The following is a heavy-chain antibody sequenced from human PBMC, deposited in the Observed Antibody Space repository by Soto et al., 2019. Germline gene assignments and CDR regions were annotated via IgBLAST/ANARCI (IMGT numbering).Heavy chain of an antibody. CDR2: MSHIGSV. V-gene: IGHV4-4*02. J-gene: IGHJ4*02. Sequence: QVLLQESGPGLVQPSGTLSLSCVVSGVSIGSNYYWGWVRQPPGKGLEWLGDMSHIGSVNYNPSLKRRVTISMDKSQNQFSLKLNSVAAADAAVYYCARSLCWYAIDYGGQGTLVIVSS. CDR1: GVSIGSNYY. CDR3: ARSLCWYAIDY. D-gene: IGHD6-13*01.